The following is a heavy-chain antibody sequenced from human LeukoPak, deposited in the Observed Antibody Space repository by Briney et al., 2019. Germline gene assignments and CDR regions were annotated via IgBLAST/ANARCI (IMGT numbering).Heavy chain of an antibody. J-gene: IGHJ4*02. CDR1: GFTFDDYS. D-gene: IGHD3-22*01. CDR3: AKSSGYYFYYFDY. V-gene: IGHV3-9*03. CDR2: ISWNSGSI. Sequence: GGSLRLSCAASGFTFDDYSMHWVRQAPGKGLEWVSGISWNSGSIGYADSVKGRFTISRDNAKNSLYLQMNSLRADDMALYYCAKSSGYYFYYFDYWGQGTLVTVSS.